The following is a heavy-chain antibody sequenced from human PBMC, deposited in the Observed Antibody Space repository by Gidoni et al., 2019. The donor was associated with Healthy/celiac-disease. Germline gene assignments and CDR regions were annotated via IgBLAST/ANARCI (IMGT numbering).Heavy chain of an antibody. CDR2: IDPSDSYT. CDR1: SFTSYW. CDR3: ARLLGYCSSTSCDDY. V-gene: IGHV5-10-1*01. D-gene: IGHD2-2*01. J-gene: IGHJ4*02. Sequence: SFTSYWISWVRQMPGKGLEWMGRIDPSDSYTNYSPSFQGHVTISADKSISTAYLQWSSLKASDTAMYYCARLLGYCSSTSCDDYWGQGTLVTVSS.